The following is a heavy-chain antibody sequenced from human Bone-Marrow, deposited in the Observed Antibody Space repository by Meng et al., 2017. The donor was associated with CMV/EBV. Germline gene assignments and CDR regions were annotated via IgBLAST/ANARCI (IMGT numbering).Heavy chain of an antibody. CDR3: ARDSRRVRGLEYDAFDI. CDR2: IIPIFGTA. J-gene: IGHJ3*02. Sequence: SVKLYWKASGSTFSSYAISWVRQAPGQGLEWMGGIIPIFGTANYAQKFQGRVTITTDESTSTAYMELSSLRSEDTAVYYCARDSRRVRGLEYDAFDIWGQGTMVTVSS. V-gene: IGHV1-69*05. CDR1: GSTFSSYA. D-gene: IGHD3-10*01.